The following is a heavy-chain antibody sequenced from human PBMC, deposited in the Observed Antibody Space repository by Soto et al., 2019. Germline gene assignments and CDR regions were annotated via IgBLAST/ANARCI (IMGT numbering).Heavy chain of an antibody. D-gene: IGHD6-13*01. V-gene: IGHV1-3*01. CDR3: ARDRRLSSSRYRVVGWFDP. Sequence: ASVKVSCKASGYTFTSYAMHWVRQAPGQRLEWMGWINAGNGNTKYSQKFQGRVTITRDTSASTAYMELSSLRSEDTAVYYCARDRRLSSSRYRVVGWFDPWGQGTLVTVSS. J-gene: IGHJ5*02. CDR1: GYTFTSYA. CDR2: INAGNGNT.